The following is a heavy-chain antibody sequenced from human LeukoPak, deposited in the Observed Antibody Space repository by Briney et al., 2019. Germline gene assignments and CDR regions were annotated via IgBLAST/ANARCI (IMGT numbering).Heavy chain of an antibody. V-gene: IGHV3-7*01. J-gene: IGHJ4*02. CDR3: SKDASGWSRG. D-gene: IGHD6-19*01. CDR1: GFNFRSFW. CDR2: INQDGSEE. Sequence: GGSLRLSCAASGFNFRSFWMGWLRQAPGSGLEWVANINQDGSEEHYVGSVQGRFSISRDNAKNSLILQMNSLRAEDTAVYYCSKDASGWSRGWGQGTLVTVSS.